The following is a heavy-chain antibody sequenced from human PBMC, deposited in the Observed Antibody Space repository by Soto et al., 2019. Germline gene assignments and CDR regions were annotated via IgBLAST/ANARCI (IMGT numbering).Heavy chain of an antibody. CDR2: VYRTGST. V-gene: IGHV4-4*02. CDR1: GGSISTSNW. J-gene: IGHJ6*02. D-gene: IGHD6-19*01. Sequence: SETLSLTCAVSGGSISTSNWWSWVRQPPGKGLEWIGEVYRTGSTTYNPSLESRLTISVDKSKNQFSLKLTSVTAADTAVYYCARGSEGWYQGRYYYGMDVWGQGTTVTVSS. CDR3: ARGSEGWYQGRYYYGMDV.